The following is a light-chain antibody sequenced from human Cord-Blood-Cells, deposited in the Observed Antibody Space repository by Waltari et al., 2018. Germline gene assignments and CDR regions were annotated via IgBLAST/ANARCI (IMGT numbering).Light chain of an antibody. CDR2: DAS. Sequence: EIVFTQSPATLSLSPGERATLSCRASQSVSSYLAWYQQKPGQAPRLLIYDASNRATGIPARFSGSGSGTDFTLTISSLGPEDFAVYYCQQRSNWPPYTFGQGTKLEIK. V-gene: IGKV3-11*01. CDR1: QSVSSY. J-gene: IGKJ2*01. CDR3: QQRSNWPPYT.